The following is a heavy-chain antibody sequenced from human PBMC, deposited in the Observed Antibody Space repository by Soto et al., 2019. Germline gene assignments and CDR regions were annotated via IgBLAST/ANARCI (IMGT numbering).Heavy chain of an antibody. D-gene: IGHD3-9*01. Sequence: QVQLQESGPGLVKPSQTLSLTCTVSGGSISSGGYYWSWIRQHPGKGLEWIGYIYYSGSTYYNPSLKSRVTISVDTSKNLFSLKLSFVTAADTAVYYCARVSYFDWSYAFDIWGQGTMVTVSS. CDR3: ARVSYFDWSYAFDI. CDR2: IYYSGST. J-gene: IGHJ3*02. V-gene: IGHV4-31*03. CDR1: GGSISSGGYY.